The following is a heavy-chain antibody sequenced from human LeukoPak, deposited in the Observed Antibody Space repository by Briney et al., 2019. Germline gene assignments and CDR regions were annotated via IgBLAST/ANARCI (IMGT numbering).Heavy chain of an antibody. CDR3: ASLTLGYCSSTSCSKGYYYYMDV. Sequence: PSETLSLTCTVSGGSMSIYRWNWIRQPAGKGLEWIGRIYTTGSTNYNPSLKSRVTMSVDTSKNQFSLILTSVTAADTAVYYCASLTLGYCSSTSCSKGYYYYMDVWGKGTTVTVSS. CDR2: IYTTGST. J-gene: IGHJ6*03. CDR1: GGSMSIYR. D-gene: IGHD2-2*01. V-gene: IGHV4-4*07.